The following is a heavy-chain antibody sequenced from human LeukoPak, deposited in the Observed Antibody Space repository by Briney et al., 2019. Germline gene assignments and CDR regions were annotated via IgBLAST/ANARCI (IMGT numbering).Heavy chain of an antibody. V-gene: IGHV4-34*01. J-gene: IGHJ6*03. CDR3: ARGPGHYYYYYMDV. CDR1: GGSFGGYY. CDR2: INHSGST. Sequence: SETLSLTCAVYGGSFGGYYWSWIRQPPGKGLEWIGEINHSGSTNYNPSLKSRVTISVDTSKNQFSLKLSSVTAADTAVYYCARGPGHYYYYYMDVWGKGTTVTISS.